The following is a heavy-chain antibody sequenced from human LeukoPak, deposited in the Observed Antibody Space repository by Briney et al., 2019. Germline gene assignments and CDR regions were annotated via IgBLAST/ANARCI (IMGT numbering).Heavy chain of an antibody. D-gene: IGHD4-23*01. CDR2: INKDGSDK. CDR3: ARDAGYGGNSDY. V-gene: IGHV3-7*01. J-gene: IGHJ4*02. Sequence: GGSLRLSCAASGFTFNMYWMTWVRQAPGKGLELVAYINKDGSDKYYVDSVKGRFTVSRDNAKNSLYLQMNSLRAQDTAVYYCARDAGYGGNSDYWGQGTLVTVSS. CDR1: GFTFNMYW.